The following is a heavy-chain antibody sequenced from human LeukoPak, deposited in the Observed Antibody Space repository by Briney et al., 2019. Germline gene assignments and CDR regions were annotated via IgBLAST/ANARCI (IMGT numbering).Heavy chain of an antibody. V-gene: IGHV3-23*01. D-gene: IGHD2-2*01. Sequence: GESLKISCTASGFTFDDYGMSWVRQVPGKGLEWVSAISGSGGSTYYADSVKGRFTISRDNSKNTLYLQMNSLRAEDTAVYYCARTPFNIVVVPAAIEVQSNFYMDVWGKGTTVTISS. CDR2: ISGSGGST. CDR1: GFTFDDYG. J-gene: IGHJ6*03. CDR3: ARTPFNIVVVPAAIEVQSNFYMDV.